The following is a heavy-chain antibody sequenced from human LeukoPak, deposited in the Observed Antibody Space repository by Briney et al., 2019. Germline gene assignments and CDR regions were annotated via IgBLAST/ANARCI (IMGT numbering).Heavy chain of an antibody. D-gene: IGHD2-8*01. CDR3: ARGRSNGWFY. CDR1: GSSISNYY. Sequence: PSETLSLTCTVSGSSISNYYWGRIRQPPGKGLEWIGEINHSGSTNYNPSLKSRVTISVDTSKNQFSLKLSSVTAADTAVYYCARGRSNGWFYWGQGTLVTVSS. V-gene: IGHV4-34*01. CDR2: INHSGST. J-gene: IGHJ4*02.